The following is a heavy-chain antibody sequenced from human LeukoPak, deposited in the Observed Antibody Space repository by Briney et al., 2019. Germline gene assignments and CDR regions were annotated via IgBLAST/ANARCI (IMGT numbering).Heavy chain of an antibody. Sequence: GGSLRLSCAASGFTFSSYGMHWVRQAPGKGLEWGAVISYDGSNKYYADSVKGRFTISRDNSKNTLYLQMNSLRAEDTAVYYCAKEGLGSSWPLDYXGQGXLVTVSS. D-gene: IGHD6-13*01. CDR2: ISYDGSNK. V-gene: IGHV3-30*18. CDR1: GFTFSSYG. CDR3: AKEGLGSSWPLDY. J-gene: IGHJ4*02.